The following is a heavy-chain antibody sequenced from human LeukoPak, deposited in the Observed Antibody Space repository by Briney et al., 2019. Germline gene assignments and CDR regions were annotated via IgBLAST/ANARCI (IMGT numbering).Heavy chain of an antibody. J-gene: IGHJ4*02. CDR3: AKDRETTASGTFDN. CDR2: ISEDGTKK. D-gene: IGHD6-13*01. V-gene: IGHV3-30*18. CDR1: GFPLLGFA. Sequence: QPGRSLQLSFAALGFPLLGFARTWAPQAPGKGLEWVAVISEDGTKKNYAESVKGRFTISRDNSNNTLYLQMNSLRAEDTAVYYCAKDRETTASGTFDNWGQGTLVTVSS.